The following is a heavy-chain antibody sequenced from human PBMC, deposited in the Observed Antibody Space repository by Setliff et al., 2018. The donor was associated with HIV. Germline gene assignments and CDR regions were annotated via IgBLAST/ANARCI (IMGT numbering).Heavy chain of an antibody. V-gene: IGHV1-8*02. CDR2: MNPNIDNT. D-gene: IGHD6-19*01. CDR1: GGTFSSFA. Sequence: ASVKVSCKASGGTFSSFAISWVRQAPGQGLEWMGWMNPNIDNTGYAQKFQGRVIMTRNTSISTAYMELRSLRSDDTAVYYCGRVPYRSAWFPGGHNPFDVWGQGTMVTVSS. J-gene: IGHJ3*01. CDR3: GRVPYRSAWFPGGHNPFDV.